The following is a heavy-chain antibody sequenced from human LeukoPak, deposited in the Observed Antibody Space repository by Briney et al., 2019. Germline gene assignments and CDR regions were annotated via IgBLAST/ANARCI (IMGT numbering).Heavy chain of an antibody. D-gene: IGHD3-9*01. Sequence: GGSLRLSCAASGFTFSSYAMSWVRQAPGKGLEWVSAISGSGGSTYYADSVKGRFTISRDNSKNTLYLQMNGLRAEDTAVYYCAKDQEYYDILTGYYLDYWGQGTLVTVSS. V-gene: IGHV3-23*01. CDR3: AKDQEYYDILTGYYLDY. CDR1: GFTFSSYA. J-gene: IGHJ4*02. CDR2: ISGSGGST.